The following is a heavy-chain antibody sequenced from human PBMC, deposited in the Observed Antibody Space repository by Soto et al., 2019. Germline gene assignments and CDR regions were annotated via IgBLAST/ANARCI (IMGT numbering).Heavy chain of an antibody. Sequence: ASVKVSCKASGGTFSSYAISWVRQAPGQGLEWMGWISAYYGNTKYAQKLQGRVTMTTDTSTNTAYMDLRSLRSDDTAVYYCARDSPPVDYWGQGTLVTVSS. CDR2: ISAYYGNT. V-gene: IGHV1-18*01. J-gene: IGHJ4*02. CDR1: GGTFSSYA. CDR3: ARDSPPVDY.